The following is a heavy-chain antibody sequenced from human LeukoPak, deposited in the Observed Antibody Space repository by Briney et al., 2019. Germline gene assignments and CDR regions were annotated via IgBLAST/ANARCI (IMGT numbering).Heavy chain of an antibody. J-gene: IGHJ6*03. Sequence: SETLSLTCAVYGGSFSGYYWSWIRQPPGEGLEWIGEINHSGSTIYNPSLKSRVTISVDTSKNQFSLKLSSVTAADTAVYYCARGYSSSFYYYYMDVWGKGTTVTVSS. CDR3: ARGYSSSFYYYYMDV. D-gene: IGHD6-6*01. V-gene: IGHV4-34*01. CDR2: INHSGST. CDR1: GGSFSGYY.